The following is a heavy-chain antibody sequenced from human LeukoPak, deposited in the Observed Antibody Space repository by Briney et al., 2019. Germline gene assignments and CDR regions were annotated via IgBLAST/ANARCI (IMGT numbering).Heavy chain of an antibody. CDR3: ARLREIPVFGVVTKSTSYFDY. V-gene: IGHV3-33*05. Sequence: GGSLRLSCVTSGFPLSTYGMHWVRQAPGKGLEWVAVISYDGSNKYYADSVKGRFTISRDNSKNTLYLQMNSLRAEDTAVYYCARLREIPVFGVVTKSTSYFDYWGQGTLVTVSS. CDR1: GFPLSTYG. D-gene: IGHD3-3*01. J-gene: IGHJ4*02. CDR2: ISYDGSNK.